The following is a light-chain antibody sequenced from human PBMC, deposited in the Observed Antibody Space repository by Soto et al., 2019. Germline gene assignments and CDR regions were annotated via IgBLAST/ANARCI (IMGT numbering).Light chain of an antibody. CDR3: ILVYSGGVV. CDR1: TGAVTSGHY. CDR2: DTS. J-gene: IGLJ2*01. Sequence: QAVVTQEPSLTVSPGGTVTLTCGSSTGAVTSGHYPYWFQQMPGQAPRTLIYDTSNKHSWTPARFSGSLLGGRAALTLSGAQPEDEAEYYCILVYSGGVVFGGGTKLTVL. V-gene: IGLV7-46*01.